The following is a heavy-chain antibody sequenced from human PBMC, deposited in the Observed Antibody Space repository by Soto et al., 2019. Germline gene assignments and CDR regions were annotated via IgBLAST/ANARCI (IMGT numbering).Heavy chain of an antibody. CDR2: IIPILGIA. D-gene: IGHD4-17*01. J-gene: IGHJ4*02. V-gene: IGHV1-69*02. CDR1: GGTFSSYT. CDR3: ARVGDYGPKGFDH. Sequence: QVQLVQSGAEVKKPGSSVKVSCKASGGTFSSYTISWVRQAPGQGLEWMGRIIPILGIANYAQKFQGRVTIIADKSTSTAYMELSSLRSEDTAVYYCARVGDYGPKGFDHWGQGTLVTVSS.